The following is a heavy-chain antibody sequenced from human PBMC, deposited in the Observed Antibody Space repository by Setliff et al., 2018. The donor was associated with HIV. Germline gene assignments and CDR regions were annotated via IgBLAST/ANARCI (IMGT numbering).Heavy chain of an antibody. V-gene: IGHV1-3*01. CDR2: INAGNGNT. D-gene: IGHD4-17*01. J-gene: IGHJ1*01. CDR1: GYTFTTYA. Sequence: ASVKVSCKSSGYTFTTYAMHWVRQAPGQRLEWMGWINAGNGNTKYSQKFQGRVTITRDTSASTVYMGLSRLRSGDTALYYCARGPDGDYQYFQHWGQGALVTVSS. CDR3: ARGPDGDYQYFQH.